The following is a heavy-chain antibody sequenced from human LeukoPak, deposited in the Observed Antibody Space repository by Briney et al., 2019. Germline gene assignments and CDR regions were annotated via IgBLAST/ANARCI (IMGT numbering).Heavy chain of an antibody. V-gene: IGHV3-21*04. D-gene: IGHD5-12*01. CDR3: AKDPYRASSGLVDY. CDR2: ISSSSSYI. CDR1: GFTFSSYS. Sequence: GGSLRLSCAASGFTFSSYSMNWVRQAPGKGLEWVSSISSSSSYIYYADSVKGRFTISRDNSKNTLYLQMNSLRAEDTAVYYCAKDPYRASSGLVDYWGQGTLVTVSS. J-gene: IGHJ4*02.